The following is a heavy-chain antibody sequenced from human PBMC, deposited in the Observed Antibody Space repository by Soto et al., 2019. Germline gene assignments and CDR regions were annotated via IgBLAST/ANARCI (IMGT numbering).Heavy chain of an antibody. J-gene: IGHJ4*02. D-gene: IGHD4-4*01. CDR1: GFTFSNAW. CDR3: TTWADDFSGN. Sequence: EVQVVESGGGLVKPGGSLRLSCAASGFTFSNAWMSWVRQAPGKGLEWVGRITSKTNGGATDYAAPVRGRFTISRDDSENTLYLQMNSLKTEDTAVYYCTTWADDFSGNWCQGGLVTVSS. CDR2: ITSKTNGGAT. V-gene: IGHV3-15*01.